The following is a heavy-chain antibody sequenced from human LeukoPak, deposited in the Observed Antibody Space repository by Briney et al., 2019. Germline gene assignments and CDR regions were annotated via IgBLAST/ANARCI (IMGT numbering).Heavy chain of an antibody. D-gene: IGHD5-18*01. CDR3: ARDRGYTYGYDY. CDR2: IYYSGST. V-gene: IGHV4-59*01. J-gene: IGHJ4*02. Sequence: SETLSLTCTVSGGSISSYYWSWIRQPPGKGLEWIGYIYYSGSTNYNPSLKSRVTISVDTSKNQFSLKLSSVTAADTAVYYCARDRGYTYGYDYWGQGTLVTVSS. CDR1: GGSISSYY.